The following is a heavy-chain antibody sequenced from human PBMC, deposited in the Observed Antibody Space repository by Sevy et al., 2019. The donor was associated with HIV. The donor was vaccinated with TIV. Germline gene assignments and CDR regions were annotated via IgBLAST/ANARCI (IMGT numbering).Heavy chain of an antibody. CDR2: IYYSGST. V-gene: IGHV4-30-4*01. CDR3: AGGSVIYGDYGEYFQH. Sequence: SETLSLTCTVSGGSISSGDYYWSWIRQPPGKGLEWIGYIYYSGSTYYNPSLKSRVTISVDTSKNQFSLKLCSVTAADTAVYYCAGGSVIYGDYGEYFQHWGQGTLVTVSS. J-gene: IGHJ1*01. CDR1: GGSISSGDYY. D-gene: IGHD4-17*01.